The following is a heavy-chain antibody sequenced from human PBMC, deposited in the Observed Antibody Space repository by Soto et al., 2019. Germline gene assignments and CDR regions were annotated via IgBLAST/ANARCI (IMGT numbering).Heavy chain of an antibody. Sequence: EGQLLQSGGDLVQPGGSLRLSCAGSGLTLRSYAMTWIRQTPEKGLEWVSTITGRSAVPSYADSVNGRFTVSRDNSKNTLYLQMNSLIPDDKVIYYCAKGGPFTGGFDPWCQGTLVTVSA. V-gene: IGHV3-23*01. CDR1: GLTLRSYA. D-gene: IGHD3-16*01. CDR2: ITGRSAVP. CDR3: AKGGPFTGGFDP. J-gene: IGHJ5*02.